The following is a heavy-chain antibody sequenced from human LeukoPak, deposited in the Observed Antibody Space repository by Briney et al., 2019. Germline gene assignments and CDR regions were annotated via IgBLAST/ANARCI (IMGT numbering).Heavy chain of an antibody. V-gene: IGHV3-15*01. CDR1: GFTFSNAW. CDR2: IKSKTDGGTT. Sequence: GGSLRLSCAASGFTFSNAWMSWVRQAPGKGLEWVGRIKSKTDGGTTDYAAPVKGRFTISRDDSKNTLYLQMNSLKTEDTAVYYCTTDPSYYYDSSGYYYFGYWGQGTLVTVSS. D-gene: IGHD3-22*01. CDR3: TTDPSYYYDSSGYYYFGY. J-gene: IGHJ4*02.